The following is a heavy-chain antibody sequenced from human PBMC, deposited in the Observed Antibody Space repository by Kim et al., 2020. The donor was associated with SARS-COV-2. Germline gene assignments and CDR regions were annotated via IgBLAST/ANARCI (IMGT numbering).Heavy chain of an antibody. J-gene: IGHJ6*02. D-gene: IGHD5-18*01. Sequence: GGSLRLSCAASGFTFSSYEMNWVRQAPGKGLEWVSYISSSGSTIYYADSVKGRFTISRDNAKNSLYLQMNSLRAEDTAVYYCARDEDTAMVGYYYYYGMDVWGQGTTVTVSS. V-gene: IGHV3-48*03. CDR1: GFTFSSYE. CDR3: ARDEDTAMVGYYYYYGMDV. CDR2: ISSSGSTI.